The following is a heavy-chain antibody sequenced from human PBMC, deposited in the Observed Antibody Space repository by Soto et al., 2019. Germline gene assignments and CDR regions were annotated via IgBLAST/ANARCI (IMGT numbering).Heavy chain of an antibody. J-gene: IGHJ6*03. V-gene: IGHV1-8*01. CDR2: MNPNSGNT. CDR1: GYTFTSYD. CDR3: ARNPPPFHYYWAV. Sequence: ASVKVSCXASGYTFTSYDINWVRQATGQGLEWMGWMNPNSGNTGYAQKFQGRVTMTRNTSISTAYMELSSLRSEDTAVYYCARNPPPFHYYWAVGGKGPPVPVSS.